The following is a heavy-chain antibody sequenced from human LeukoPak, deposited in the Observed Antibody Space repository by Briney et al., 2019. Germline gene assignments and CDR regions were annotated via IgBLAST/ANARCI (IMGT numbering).Heavy chain of an antibody. V-gene: IGHV3-49*04. CDR2: IRSKAYGGTT. CDR3: ARRLYGSGPDDY. CDR1: GFTFGDYA. D-gene: IGHD3-10*01. J-gene: IGHJ4*02. Sequence: PGRSLRLSCTASGFTFGDYAMSWVRQAPGKGLEWVGFIRSKAYGGTTEYAASVKGRFTISRDDSKSIAYLQMNSLRAEDTAVYYCARRLYGSGPDDYWGQGTLVTVSS.